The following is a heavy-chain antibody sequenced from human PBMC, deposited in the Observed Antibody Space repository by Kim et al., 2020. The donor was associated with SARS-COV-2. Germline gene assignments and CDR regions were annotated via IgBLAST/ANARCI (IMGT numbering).Heavy chain of an antibody. Sequence: YYVDSVKGRFTISRDNAKNSLYLQMNSLRAEDTAVYYCARFLRFGEFDYWGQGTLVTVSS. J-gene: IGHJ4*02. V-gene: IGHV3-7*01. D-gene: IGHD3-10*01. CDR3: ARFLRFGEFDY.